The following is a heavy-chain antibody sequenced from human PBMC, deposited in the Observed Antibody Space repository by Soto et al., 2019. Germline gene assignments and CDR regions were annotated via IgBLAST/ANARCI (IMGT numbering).Heavy chain of an antibody. V-gene: IGHV1-69*12. CDR3: AREDIVLVPAAGPSYGMDV. Sequence: QVQLVQSGAEVKKPGSSVKVSCKASGDTFSSYAISWVRQAPGQGLEWMGGIIPIFGTANYAQKFQGRVTITADESTSTAYMELSSLRSEDTAVYYCAREDIVLVPAAGPSYGMDVWGQGTTVTVSS. CDR1: GDTFSSYA. CDR2: IIPIFGTA. J-gene: IGHJ6*02. D-gene: IGHD2-2*01.